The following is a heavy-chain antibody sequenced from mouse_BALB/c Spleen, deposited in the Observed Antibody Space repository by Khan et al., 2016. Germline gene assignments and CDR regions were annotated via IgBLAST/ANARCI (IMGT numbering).Heavy chain of an antibody. Sequence: EVELVESGGGLVKPGGSLKLSCAASGFTFSSYAMSWVRQTPEKRLEWVASISSGGSTFYPAILKDRFTISRDNARNILYLQMISLRSEDTSMYYCASKVDYFDYWGQGTTLTVSS. CDR1: GFTFSSYA. V-gene: IGHV5-6-5*01. J-gene: IGHJ2*01. CDR3: ASKVDYFDY. CDR2: ISSGGST.